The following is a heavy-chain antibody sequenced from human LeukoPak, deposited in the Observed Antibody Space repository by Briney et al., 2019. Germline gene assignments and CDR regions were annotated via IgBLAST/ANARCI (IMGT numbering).Heavy chain of an antibody. CDR1: GFTFSSYG. CDR3: TKLVDGP. J-gene: IGHJ5*02. V-gene: IGHV3-43*01. CDR2: ISWDGGST. Sequence: GGSLRLSCAASGFTFSSYGMHWVRQAPGKGLQWVSLISWDGGSTYYADSVKGRFTISRDNSKNSLYLQMNSLRTEDTALYYCTKLVDGPWGQGTLVTVSS.